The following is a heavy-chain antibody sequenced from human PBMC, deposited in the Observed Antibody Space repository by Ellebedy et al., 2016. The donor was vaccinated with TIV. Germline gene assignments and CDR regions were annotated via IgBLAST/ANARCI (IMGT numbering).Heavy chain of an antibody. J-gene: IGHJ4*02. Sequence: GESLKISXAASGFTFSSYDMHWVRQATGKGLEWVSAIGTAGDTYYPGSVKGRFTISRENAKNSLYLQMNSLRAEDTAVYYCAKDHYRGWGQGTLVTVSS. CDR3: AKDHYRG. CDR1: GFTFSSYD. CDR2: IGTAGDT. D-gene: IGHD1-14*01. V-gene: IGHV3-13*01.